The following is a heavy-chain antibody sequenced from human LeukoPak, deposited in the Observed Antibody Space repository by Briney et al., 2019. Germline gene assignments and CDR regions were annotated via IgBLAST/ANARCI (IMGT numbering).Heavy chain of an antibody. Sequence: PSETLSLTCTVSGGSISSSSYYWVWIRQPPGKGLEWIGSLYYSGSTHYKPSLKSRVAIFVDTSKNQFSLRLSSVTTADAAVCYRARNYYDGSGYYFWGQGTQVTVSS. CDR2: LYYSGST. CDR1: GGSISSSSYY. CDR3: ARNYYDGSGYYF. D-gene: IGHD3-22*01. J-gene: IGHJ4*02. V-gene: IGHV4-39*01.